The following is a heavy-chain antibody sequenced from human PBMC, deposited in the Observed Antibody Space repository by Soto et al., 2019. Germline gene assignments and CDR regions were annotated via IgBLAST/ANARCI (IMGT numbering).Heavy chain of an antibody. CDR1: GFTFSSYG. D-gene: IGHD5-12*01. Sequence: VGSLRLSCAASGFTFSSYGMHWVRQAPGKGLEWVAVISYDGSNKYYADSVKGRFTISRDNSKNTLYLQMNSLRAEDTAVYYCAKDGPRVLRWLRLGENFQHWGQGT. V-gene: IGHV3-30*18. J-gene: IGHJ1*01. CDR3: AKDGPRVLRWLRLGENFQH. CDR2: ISYDGSNK.